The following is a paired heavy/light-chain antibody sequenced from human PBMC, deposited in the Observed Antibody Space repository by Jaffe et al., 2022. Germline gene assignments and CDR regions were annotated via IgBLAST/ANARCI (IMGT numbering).Heavy chain of an antibody. D-gene: IGHD2-8*01. V-gene: IGHV4-61*02. Sequence: QVQLQESGPGLVKPSQTLSLTCTVSGGSISSGSYYWSWIRQSAGKGLEWIGRIYTSGSTNYNPSLKSRVAMSVDTSKNQFSLKLSSVTAADTAVYYCARSPNESQASDVFDIWGQGTMVTVSS. CDR2: IYTSGST. CDR3: ARSPNESQASDVFDI. J-gene: IGHJ3*02. CDR1: GGSISSGSYY.
Light chain of an antibody. Sequence: DIQMTQSPSSVSASVGDRVTITCRASQGVGNWLTWYQQKPGKAPKLLIYAASSLQSGVPSRFSGSGSGTDFTLTISSLQPEDFATYYCQQANSFPYTFGQGTKLEIK. CDR1: QGVGNW. CDR2: AAS. V-gene: IGKV1-12*01. CDR3: QQANSFPYT. J-gene: IGKJ2*01.